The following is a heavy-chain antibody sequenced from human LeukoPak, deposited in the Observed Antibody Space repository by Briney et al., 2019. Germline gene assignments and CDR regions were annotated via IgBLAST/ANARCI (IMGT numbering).Heavy chain of an antibody. CDR1: GGSISSYY. J-gene: IGHJ5*02. Sequence: SETLSLTCTVSGGSISSYYWSWIRQPPGKGLEWIGYIYYSGSTNYNPSLKSRVTISVDTSKNQFSLKLSSVTAEDTAVYYCARGYYDSSGYYWFDPWGQGTLVTVSS. V-gene: IGHV4-59*01. CDR3: ARGYYDSSGYYWFDP. D-gene: IGHD3-22*01. CDR2: IYYSGST.